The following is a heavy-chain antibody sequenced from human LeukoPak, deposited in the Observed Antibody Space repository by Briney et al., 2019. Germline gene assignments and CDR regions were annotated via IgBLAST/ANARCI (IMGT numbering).Heavy chain of an antibody. V-gene: IGHV3-30*18. J-gene: IGHJ6*02. D-gene: IGHD2-15*01. Sequence: SGGSLRLSCAASGFTFSSYGMHWVRQAPGKGLEWVAVISYDGSNKYYADSVKGRFTISRDNSKNTLYLQMNSLRAEDTAVYYCAKELRCSGGSCYTYYYYYGMDVWGQGTTVTVSS. CDR2: ISYDGSNK. CDR3: AKELRCSGGSCYTYYYYYGMDV. CDR1: GFTFSSYG.